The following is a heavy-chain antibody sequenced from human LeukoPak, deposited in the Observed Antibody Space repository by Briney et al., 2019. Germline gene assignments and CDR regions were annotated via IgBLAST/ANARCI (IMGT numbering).Heavy chain of an antibody. J-gene: IGHJ4*02. V-gene: IGHV3-23*01. Sequence: GGSLRLSCAASGFTFSNYAMSWARQAPGKGLKWVSSFTVSGGNTHYADSVKGRCTISRDNSQNTLYLQINNLRAEDTAVYYCARGDGLWFGELFTYWGQGTPVTVSS. CDR2: FTVSGGNT. CDR1: GFTFSNYA. CDR3: ARGDGLWFGELFTY. D-gene: IGHD3-10*01.